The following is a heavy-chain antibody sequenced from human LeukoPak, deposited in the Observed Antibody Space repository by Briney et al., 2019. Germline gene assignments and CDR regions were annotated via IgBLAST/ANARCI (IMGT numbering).Heavy chain of an antibody. CDR2: ISYDGSNK. D-gene: IGHD3-10*01. V-gene: IGHV3-30-3*01. CDR3: ARDGIVRGVIIELFDY. CDR1: GFTFSSYA. Sequence: GGSLRLSCAASGFTFSSYAMHWVRQAPGKGLEWVAVISYDGSNKYYADSVKGRFTISRDNSKNTLYLQMNSLRAEDTAVYYCARDGIVRGVIIELFDYWGQGTLVTVSS. J-gene: IGHJ4*02.